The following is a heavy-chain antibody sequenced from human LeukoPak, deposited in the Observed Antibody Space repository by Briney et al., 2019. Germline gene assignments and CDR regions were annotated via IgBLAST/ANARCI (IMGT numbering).Heavy chain of an antibody. V-gene: IGHV3-7*01. Sequence: GGSLRLSCAASGFTFSSYWMTWVRQAPGNGLEWVGNIKEDGSEKNYVDSVKGRFTISRDSAKNSLYLQMHSLRAEDTAVYYCVRDMDLWGQGTTVTVSS. CDR3: VRDMDL. J-gene: IGHJ6*02. CDR1: GFTFSSYW. CDR2: IKEDGSEK.